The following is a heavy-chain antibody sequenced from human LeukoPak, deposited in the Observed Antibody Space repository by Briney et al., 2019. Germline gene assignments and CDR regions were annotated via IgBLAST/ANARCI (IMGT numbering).Heavy chain of an antibody. D-gene: IGHD2-2*01. V-gene: IGHV4-39*07. Sequence: PSETLSLTCTVSGGSISSSSYYWGWVRQPPGKGLEWIGSIYYSGSTYYNPSLKSRVTISVDTSKNQFSLKLSSVTAADTAVYYCAREFRCWSTSCFAHADAFDIWGQGTMVTVSS. CDR2: IYYSGST. CDR1: GGSISSSSYY. J-gene: IGHJ3*02. CDR3: AREFRCWSTSCFAHADAFDI.